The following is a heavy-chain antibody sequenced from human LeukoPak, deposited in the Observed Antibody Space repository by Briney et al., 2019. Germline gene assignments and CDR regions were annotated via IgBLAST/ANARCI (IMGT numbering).Heavy chain of an antibody. CDR2: INAGNGNT. D-gene: IGHD3-10*01. V-gene: IGHV1-3*01. Sequence: ASVKVSCKASGYTFTSYAMHWVRQAPGQRLEWMGWINAGNGNTKYSQKFQGRVTITMDTSASTAYMELSSLRSEDTAVYYCARDLITMVRGVIYYCYYGMDVWGQGTTVTVSS. J-gene: IGHJ6*02. CDR3: ARDLITMVRGVIYYCYYGMDV. CDR1: GYTFTSYA.